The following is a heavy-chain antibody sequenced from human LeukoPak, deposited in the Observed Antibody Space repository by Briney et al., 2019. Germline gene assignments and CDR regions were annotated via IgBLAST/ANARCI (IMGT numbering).Heavy chain of an antibody. CDR2: ISYDGSNK. Sequence: GGSLRLSCAASGFTFSSYGMHWVRQAPGKGLEWVAVISYDGSNKYYADSVKGRFTISRDNSKNTLYLQMNSLRAEDTAVYYCAKGRSWYYFDYWGQGTLVTVSS. CDR1: GFTFSSYG. J-gene: IGHJ4*02. CDR3: AKGRSWYYFDY. V-gene: IGHV3-30*18. D-gene: IGHD6-13*01.